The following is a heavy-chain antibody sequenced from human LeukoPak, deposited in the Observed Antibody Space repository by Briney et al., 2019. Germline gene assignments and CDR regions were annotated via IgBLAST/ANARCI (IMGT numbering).Heavy chain of an antibody. D-gene: IGHD3-10*01. Sequence: GGSLRLSCAASGFTVSSNYMSWVRQAPGKGLEWVSVIYSGGSTYYADSVKGRFTISRDNSKNTLYLQMNSLRAEDTAVYYCARDLTMVRGDFDFDYWGQGTLVTVSS. J-gene: IGHJ4*02. V-gene: IGHV3-66*01. CDR1: GFTVSSNY. CDR2: IYSGGST. CDR3: ARDLTMVRGDFDFDY.